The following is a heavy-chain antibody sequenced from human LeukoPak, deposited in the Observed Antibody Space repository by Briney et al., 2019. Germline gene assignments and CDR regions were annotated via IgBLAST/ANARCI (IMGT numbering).Heavy chain of an antibody. J-gene: IGHJ4*02. CDR2: IYTSGST. CDR1: GGSISSGSYY. Sequence: SQTLSLTCTVSGGSISSGSYYWSWIRQPAGKGLEWIGRIYTSGSTNYNPSLKSRVTISVDTSENQFSLKLSSVTAADTAVYYCARDLGYWGQGTLVTVSS. V-gene: IGHV4-61*02. CDR3: ARDLGY.